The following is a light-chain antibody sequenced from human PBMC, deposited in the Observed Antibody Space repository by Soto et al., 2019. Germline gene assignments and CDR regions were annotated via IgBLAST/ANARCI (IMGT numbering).Light chain of an antibody. V-gene: IGKV3-15*01. Sequence: EIVMTQSPATLSVSPGERATLSCRASQSVSSNLAWYQQKPSQAPRLLIYGASTRATGIPARFSGSGSGTEFPLTISSLQSEDFAVYYCQQYNTLPPNTFGQGTKLEIK. CDR3: QQYNTLPPNT. J-gene: IGKJ2*01. CDR2: GAS. CDR1: QSVSSN.